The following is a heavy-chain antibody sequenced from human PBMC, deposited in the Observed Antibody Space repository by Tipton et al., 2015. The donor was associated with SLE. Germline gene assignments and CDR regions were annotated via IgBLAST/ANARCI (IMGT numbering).Heavy chain of an antibody. CDR1: GITFDNYV. Sequence: SLRLSCAASGITFDNYVMHWVRQAPGKGLEWVSSISSSSRYIYHAESLKGRFTISRDNAKNSLYLQMNSLRVEDTAVYFCAGDDYASGITWGQGTLVTVSS. D-gene: IGHD3-10*01. V-gene: IGHV3-21*03. CDR2: ISSSSRYI. J-gene: IGHJ5*02. CDR3: AGDDYASGIT.